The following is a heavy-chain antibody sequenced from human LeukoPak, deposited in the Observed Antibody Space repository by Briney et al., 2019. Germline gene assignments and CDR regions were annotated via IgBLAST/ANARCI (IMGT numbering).Heavy chain of an antibody. J-gene: IGHJ6*03. CDR3: ARRRLRYFDWLEGDYYYYYMDV. V-gene: IGHV4-59*02. Sequence: NPSQTLSLTCTVSGGSVSDYYWGWIRQPPGKGLEFIGYIFYSGSTNYNPSLKSRVTISADTSTNQFSLKLSSVTAADTAAYYCARRRLRYFDWLEGDYYYYYMDVWGKGTTVTISS. CDR1: GGSVSDYY. CDR2: IFYSGST. D-gene: IGHD3-9*01.